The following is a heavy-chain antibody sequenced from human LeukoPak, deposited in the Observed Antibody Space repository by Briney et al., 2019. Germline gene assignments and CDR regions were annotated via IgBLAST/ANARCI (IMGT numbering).Heavy chain of an antibody. CDR3: AKRNSLKDIVVVPAGRRNYYFDY. CDR2: IRYDGSNK. CDR1: GFTFNSYG. J-gene: IGHJ4*02. Sequence: PGGSLRLSCAASGFTFNSYGMHWVRQAPGKGLEWVAFIRYDGSNKYYADSVKGRFTISRDNSKNTLYLQMNSLRAEDTAVYYCAKRNSLKDIVVVPAGRRNYYFDYWGQGTLVTVSS. D-gene: IGHD2-2*01. V-gene: IGHV3-30*02.